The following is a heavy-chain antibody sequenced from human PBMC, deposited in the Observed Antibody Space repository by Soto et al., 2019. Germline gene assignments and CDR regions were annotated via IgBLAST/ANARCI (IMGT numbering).Heavy chain of an antibody. Sequence: QMQLVQSGPEVKKPGTSVKVSCKASGFTFTSSAVQWVRQARGQRLEWIGWIVVGSGNTNYAQKFQGRVTITRDMSTSTAYMELSSLRSEDTAVYYCAAGYQLLWPTLYFDLWGRGTLVTVSS. V-gene: IGHV1-58*01. CDR3: AAGYQLLWPTLYFDL. CDR2: IVVGSGNT. D-gene: IGHD2-2*01. J-gene: IGHJ2*01. CDR1: GFTFTSSA.